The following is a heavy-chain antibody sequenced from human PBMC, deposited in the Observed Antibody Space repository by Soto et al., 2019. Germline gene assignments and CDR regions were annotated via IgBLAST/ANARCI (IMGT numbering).Heavy chain of an antibody. D-gene: IGHD4-17*01. J-gene: IGHJ6*01. CDR2: IYYSGST. V-gene: IGHV4-31*03. CDR3: ARELTTVTKRYYYYYGMEV. CDR1: VVSISSGGYY. Sequence: PXETLSLTCTFSVVSISSGGYYCSWIRQHPGKGLEWIGYIYYSGSTYYNPSLKSRVTISVDTSKNQFSLKLSSVTAADTAVYYCARELTTVTKRYYYYYGMEVWGQGTTVIVSS.